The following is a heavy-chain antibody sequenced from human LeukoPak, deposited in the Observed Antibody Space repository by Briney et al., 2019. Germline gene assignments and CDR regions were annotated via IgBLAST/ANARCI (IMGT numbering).Heavy chain of an antibody. CDR2: SSAYNGNT. J-gene: IGHJ4*02. CDR3: ARDRGSGCFDY. V-gene: IGHV1-18*01. CDR1: GYTFTSYG. Sequence: GASVKVSCKASGYTFTSYGISSVRQAPGQGREWMGWSSAYNGNTNYAQKLQGRVTRTTDTSTNTAYMELRSLRSDDTAVYYCARDRGSGCFDYWGQGTLVTVSS. D-gene: IGHD6-19*01.